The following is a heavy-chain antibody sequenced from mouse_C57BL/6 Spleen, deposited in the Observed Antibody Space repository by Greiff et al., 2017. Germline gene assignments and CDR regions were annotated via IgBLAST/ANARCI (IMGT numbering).Heavy chain of an antibody. CDR2: ISSGGSYT. J-gene: IGHJ3*01. D-gene: IGHD2-14*01. Sequence: EVKLMESGGDLVKPGGSLKLSCAASGFTFSSYGMSWVRQTPDKRLEWVATISSGGSYTYYPDSVKGRFTIARDNAKNTLYLQMSSLKSEDTAMYYCARHRYDDERAWFAYWGQGTLVTVSA. CDR1: GFTFSSYG. V-gene: IGHV5-6*01. CDR3: ARHRYDDERAWFAY.